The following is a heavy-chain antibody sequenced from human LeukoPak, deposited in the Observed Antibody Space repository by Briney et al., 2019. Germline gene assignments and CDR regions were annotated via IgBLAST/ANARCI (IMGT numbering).Heavy chain of an antibody. CDR2: IIPILGIA. CDR3: ARDDYGDAPTFDY. D-gene: IGHD4-17*01. V-gene: IGHV1-69*04. CDR1: GGTFSSYA. J-gene: IGHJ4*02. Sequence: SVKVSCKASGGTFSSYAISWVRQAPGRGLEWMGRIIPILGIANYAQKFQGRVTITADKSTSTAYMELSSLRSEDTAVYYCARDDYGDAPTFDYWGQGTLVTVSS.